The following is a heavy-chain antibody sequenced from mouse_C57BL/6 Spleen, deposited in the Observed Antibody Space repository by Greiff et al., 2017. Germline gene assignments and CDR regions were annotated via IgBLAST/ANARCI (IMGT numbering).Heavy chain of an antibody. CDR1: GYTFTSYW. Sequence: QVQLKQPGAELVKPGASVKLSCKASGYTFTSYWMQWVKQRPGQGLEWIGEIDPSDSYTNYNQKFKGKATLTVDTSSSTAYMQLSSLTSEDSAVYYCAAGYGSSSFDYWGQGTTLTVSS. CDR3: AAGYGSSSFDY. D-gene: IGHD1-1*01. V-gene: IGHV1-50*01. J-gene: IGHJ2*01. CDR2: IDPSDSYT.